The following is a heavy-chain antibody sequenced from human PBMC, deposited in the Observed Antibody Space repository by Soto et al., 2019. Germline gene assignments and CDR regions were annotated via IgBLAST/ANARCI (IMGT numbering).Heavy chain of an antibody. J-gene: IGHJ6*02. V-gene: IGHV3-7*05. D-gene: IGHD5-12*01. Sequence: GGSLRLSCAASGFTFSSYWMSWVRQAPGKGLEWVANIKQDGSEKYYVDSVKGRFTISRDNAKNSLYLQMNSLRAEDTAVYYCARERKREMATITGYYYGMDVWGQGTTVTVSS. CDR3: ARERKREMATITGYYYGMDV. CDR1: GFTFSSYW. CDR2: IKQDGSEK.